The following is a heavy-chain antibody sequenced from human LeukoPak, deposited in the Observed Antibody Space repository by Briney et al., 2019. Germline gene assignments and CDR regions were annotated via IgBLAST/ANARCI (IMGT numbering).Heavy chain of an antibody. CDR3: ARVRLRKDIVATDYFDY. Sequence: PGGSLRLSCAASGFTFSSYNMNWVRQAPGKGLEWVSSISSSSSYIYYADSVKGRFTISRDNAKNSLYLQMNSLRAEDTAVYYCARVRLRKDIVATDYFDYWGQGTLVTVSS. V-gene: IGHV3-21*01. D-gene: IGHD5-12*01. CDR1: GFTFSSYN. J-gene: IGHJ4*02. CDR2: ISSSSSYI.